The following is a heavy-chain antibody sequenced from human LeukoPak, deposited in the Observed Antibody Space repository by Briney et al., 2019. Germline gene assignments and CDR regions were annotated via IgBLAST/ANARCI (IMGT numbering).Heavy chain of an antibody. CDR2: IYYSGST. CDR1: GASISSGGGY. V-gene: IGHV4-31*03. D-gene: IGHD5-18*01. J-gene: IGHJ4*02. CDR3: ASRIGYSYGIDY. Sequence: SETLSHTCTVSGASISSGGGYWSWIRQHPGKGLEWIGYIYYSGSTYYNPSLKSRVTISEDTSKNQFSLKLSSVTAADTAVYYCASRIGYSYGIDYWGQGTLVTVSS.